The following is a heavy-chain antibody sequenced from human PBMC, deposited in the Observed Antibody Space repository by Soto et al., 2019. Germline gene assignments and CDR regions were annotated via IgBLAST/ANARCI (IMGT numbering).Heavy chain of an antibody. D-gene: IGHD5-12*01. CDR2: IHPRGGST. CDR3: ARAPYSSSSFFFDL. Sequence: QVQVIQSGTEVRKPGASVTVSCKVSGYTFTAYFMHWVRQAPGQGLEWMGIIHPRGGSTNYAQKFQDRVTMSWDTSTSTFYMDLSSLRSDDTAVYYCARAPYSSSSFFFDLWGQGTRVTVSS. CDR1: GYTFTAYF. V-gene: IGHV1-46*01. J-gene: IGHJ4*02.